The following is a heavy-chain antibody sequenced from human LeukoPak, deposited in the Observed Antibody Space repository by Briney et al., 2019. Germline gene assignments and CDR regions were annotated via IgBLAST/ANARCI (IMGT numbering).Heavy chain of an antibody. V-gene: IGHV3-30*04. CDR1: GFTFSSYA. D-gene: IGHD1-26*01. CDR3: ARVFSSGSYHYFDY. J-gene: IGHJ4*02. CDR2: ISYDGSNK. Sequence: GGSLRLSCAASGFTFSSYAMHWVRQAPGKGLEWVAVISYDGSNKYYADSVKGRFTISRDNSKNTLYLQMNSLRAEDTAVYYCARVFSSGSYHYFDYWGQGALVTVSS.